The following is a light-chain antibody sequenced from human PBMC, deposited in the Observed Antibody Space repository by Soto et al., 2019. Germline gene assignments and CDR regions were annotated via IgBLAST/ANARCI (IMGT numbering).Light chain of an antibody. V-gene: IGKV3-15*01. CDR2: GAS. J-gene: IGKJ4*01. Sequence: DIVMTQSPATLSVSPGERATLSCRAGQGVTTNFAWYQQKSGQSPRLLIYGASTRASGVPDRFSGSGSGTEFILTISSLQSEDSAVYYCQQYDVWPALTFGGGTKVDIK. CDR3: QQYDVWPALT. CDR1: QGVTTN.